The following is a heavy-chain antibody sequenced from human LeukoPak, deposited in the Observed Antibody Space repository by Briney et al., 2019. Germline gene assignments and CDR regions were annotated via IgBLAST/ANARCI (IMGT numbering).Heavy chain of an antibody. D-gene: IGHD2-2*01. CDR2: ISSSGSTI. V-gene: IGHV3-48*04. CDR3: ARGDCSITSCLIDY. CDR1: GFTFSSYS. J-gene: IGHJ4*02. Sequence: GGSLRLSCAASGFTFSSYSMNWVRQAPGKGLEWVSYISSSGSTIYYADSVKGRFTISRDNAKNSLYLQMNSLRAEDTALYYCARGDCSITSCLIDYWGQGTLVTVSS.